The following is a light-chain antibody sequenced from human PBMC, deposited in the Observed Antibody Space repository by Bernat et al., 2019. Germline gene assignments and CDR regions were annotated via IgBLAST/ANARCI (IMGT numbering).Light chain of an antibody. V-gene: IGLV1-44*01. Sequence: QSVLTQPPSASGTPGQRVTISCSGSSSNIGSNTVNWYQQLPGTGPKLLIYSNNQRPSGVPDRFSGSKSGTSASLAISGLQSEDEADYYCSAWDDSLNAVVFGGRTKLTVL. J-gene: IGLJ2*01. CDR2: SNN. CDR3: SAWDDSLNAVV. CDR1: SSNIGSNT.